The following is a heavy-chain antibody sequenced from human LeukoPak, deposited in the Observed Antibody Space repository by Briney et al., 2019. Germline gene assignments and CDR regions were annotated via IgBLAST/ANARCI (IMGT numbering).Heavy chain of an antibody. J-gene: IGHJ4*02. V-gene: IGHV1-2*02. CDR2: INPNSGGT. CDR1: GYTFTGYY. CDR3: ARDSSGDDYGLVDY. D-gene: IGHD4-17*01. Sequence: ASVKVSCKASGYTFTGYYMHWVRQAPGQGLEWMGWINPNSGGTNSAQKFQGRVTMTRATSISTAYMELRRLTSDDTAVYYCARDSSGDDYGLVDYWGQGTLVTVSS.